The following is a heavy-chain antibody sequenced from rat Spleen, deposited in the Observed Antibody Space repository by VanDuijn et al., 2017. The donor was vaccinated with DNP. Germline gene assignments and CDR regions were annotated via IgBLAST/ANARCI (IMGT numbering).Heavy chain of an antibody. CDR3: TRGQDYGSYHFDN. V-gene: IGHV4-2*01. CDR1: GFNFQGYW. D-gene: IGHD1-3*01. CDR2: INKDSTII. J-gene: IGHJ2*01. Sequence: EVNLVESGGGLVQPGRSLKLSCAASGFNFQGYWMGWVRQAPGRGLEWIGEINKDSTIINYNPSLKDRFIISRDNAQYALNLQMSRLGSEDTAIYYCTRGQDYGSYHFDNWGQGVMVTVSS.